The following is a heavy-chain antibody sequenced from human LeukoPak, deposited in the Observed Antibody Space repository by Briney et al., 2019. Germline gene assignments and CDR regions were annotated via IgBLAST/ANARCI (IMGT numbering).Heavy chain of an antibody. Sequence: GSSVKVSCKASGGTLSSYAISWVRQAPGQGLEWMGGIIPIFGTANYAQKFQGRVTITTDESTSTAYMELSSLRSEDTAVYYCARDSKFGEPSSFDYWGQGTLVTVSS. CDR2: IIPIFGTA. D-gene: IGHD3-10*01. CDR1: GGTLSSYA. V-gene: IGHV1-69*05. J-gene: IGHJ4*02. CDR3: ARDSKFGEPSSFDY.